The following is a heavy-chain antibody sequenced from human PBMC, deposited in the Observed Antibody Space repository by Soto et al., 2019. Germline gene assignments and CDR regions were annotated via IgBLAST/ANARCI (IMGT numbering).Heavy chain of an antibody. CDR2: ISAYNGNT. CDR1: GYTFTSYG. J-gene: IGHJ4*02. Sequence: ASVKVSCKASGYTFTSYGISWVRQAPGQGLERMGWISAYNGNTNYAQKLQGRVTMTTDTSTSTAYMELRSLRSDDTAVYYCARGAQYCSGGSCYSKVYFFDYWGQGTLVTVS. V-gene: IGHV1-18*01. D-gene: IGHD2-15*01. CDR3: ARGAQYCSGGSCYSKVYFFDY.